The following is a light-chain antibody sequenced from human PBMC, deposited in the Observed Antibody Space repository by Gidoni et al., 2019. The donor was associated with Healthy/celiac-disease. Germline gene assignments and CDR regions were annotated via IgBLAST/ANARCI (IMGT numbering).Light chain of an antibody. V-gene: IGLV1-40*01. CDR3: QSYDSILSGFYV. CDR1: SSNIGAGYY. Sequence: QSVLPPPPSVSGAPGQRVTLSCTGSSSNIGAGYYVHWYQQLPGTAPKLLTYGNSNRPSGVPDRFSGSKSGTSASLAITGLQAEDEADYYCQSYDSILSGFYVFGTGTKVTVL. CDR2: GNS. J-gene: IGLJ1*01.